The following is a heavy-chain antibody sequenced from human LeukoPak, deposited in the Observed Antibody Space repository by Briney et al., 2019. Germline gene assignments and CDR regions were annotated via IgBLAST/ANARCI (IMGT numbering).Heavy chain of an antibody. CDR3: ARIVPSYYYDSSGYPQV. V-gene: IGHV4-39*07. J-gene: IGHJ4*02. D-gene: IGHD3-22*01. CDR1: GGSISSSSYY. Sequence: PSETLSLTCTVSGGSISSSSYYWGWIRQPPGKGLEWIGSIYYSGSTYYNPSLKSRVTISVDTSKYQFSLKLSSVTAADTAVYYCARIVPSYYYDSSGYPQVWGQGTLVTVSS. CDR2: IYYSGST.